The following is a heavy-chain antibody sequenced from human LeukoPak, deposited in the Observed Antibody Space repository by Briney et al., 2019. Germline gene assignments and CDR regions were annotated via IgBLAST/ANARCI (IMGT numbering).Heavy chain of an antibody. J-gene: IGHJ4*02. CDR3: ARGSTDY. Sequence: SETLSLTCAVYGGSFSGYYWSWIRQPPGKGLEWIGEINHSGSTNYNPSLKSRVTISVDTSKNQFSLKLSSVTAVDTAVYYCARGSTDYWGQGTLVTVSS. V-gene: IGHV4-34*01. CDR2: INHSGST. CDR1: GGSFSGYY.